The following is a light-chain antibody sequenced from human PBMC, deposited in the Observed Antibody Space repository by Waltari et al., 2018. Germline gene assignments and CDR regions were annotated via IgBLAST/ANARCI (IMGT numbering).Light chain of an antibody. CDR2: LKRDGSH. V-gene: IGLV4-69*01. CDR3: QTWGTGIVV. CDR1: SGHSSYA. J-gene: IGLJ2*01. Sequence: QLVLTQSPSSSASLGASFTLTCTLSSGHSSYAIEWHQQQPEKGPRYLMKLKRDGSHSKGDGIPDRFSGASAGAERYLTISSLQSEDEADYYCQTWGTGIVVFGGGTKLTVL.